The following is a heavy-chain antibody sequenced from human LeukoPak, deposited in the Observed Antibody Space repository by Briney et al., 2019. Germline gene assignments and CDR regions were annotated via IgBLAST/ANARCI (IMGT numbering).Heavy chain of an antibody. CDR3: ARGSYYYDSSGKSSGMDV. D-gene: IGHD3-22*01. V-gene: IGHV1-8*02. Sequence: ASVKVSCKASGYTFTDYYIHWVRQATGQGLEWMGWMNPNSGNTGYAQKFQGRVTMTRNTSISTAYMELSSLRSEDTAVYYCARGSYYYDSSGKSSGMDVWGQGTTVTVSS. CDR1: GYTFTDYY. CDR2: MNPNSGNT. J-gene: IGHJ6*02.